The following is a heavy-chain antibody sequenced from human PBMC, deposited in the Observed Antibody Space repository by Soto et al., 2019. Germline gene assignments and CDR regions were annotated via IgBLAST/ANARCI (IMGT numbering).Heavy chain of an antibody. CDR3: ARSQRFGDCSRPFYYYGLDV. V-gene: IGHV4-31*01. D-gene: IGHD3-10*01. J-gene: IGHJ6*02. CDR1: GISISSGNYY. CDR2: IYYSRNT. Sequence: QVQLQESGPGLVKPSQTLSLTCTVSGISISSGNYYWSWIRQHPGKGLEWIAYIYYSRNTYYNPSLKSLVTISVDTSENQFSLKLSSMTAADTAVYYCARSQRFGDCSRPFYYYGLDVWGQGTTVTVSS.